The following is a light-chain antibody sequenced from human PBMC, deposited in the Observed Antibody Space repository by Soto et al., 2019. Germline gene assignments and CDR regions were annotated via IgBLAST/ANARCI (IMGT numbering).Light chain of an antibody. J-gene: IGKJ5*01. CDR3: QQADSFPPT. V-gene: IGKV1D-12*01. CDR1: QTISSR. Sequence: DIQMTQSPSSVSASVGDRVTITCRASQTISSRLAWYQQKPGKAPKLLIYAASSLQSEVSSRFSVNGSGTDFTLTISSLQPEDFATYYCQQADSFPPTFGQGTRLEIK. CDR2: AAS.